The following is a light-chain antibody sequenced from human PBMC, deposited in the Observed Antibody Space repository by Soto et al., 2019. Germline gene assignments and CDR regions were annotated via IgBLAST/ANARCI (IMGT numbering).Light chain of an antibody. CDR1: QSVSSSY. CDR2: GAS. V-gene: IGKV3-20*01. CDR3: QQYGISPLT. J-gene: IGKJ5*01. Sequence: EIVFTQSPGTLSLSPEERATLSCRASQSVSSSYLAWYQQKPGQAPRLLIYGASSRATGIPDRFSGSGSGTDFTLTISRLEPEDFAVYYCQQYGISPLTFGQGRLLEVK.